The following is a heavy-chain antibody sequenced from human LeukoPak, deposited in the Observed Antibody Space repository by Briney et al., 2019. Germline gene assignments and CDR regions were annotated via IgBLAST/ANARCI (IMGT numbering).Heavy chain of an antibody. CDR1: GFTLSSYT. Sequence: GGSLRLSCATSGFTLSSYTINWVRQAPGKGLEWVSYISSSSSTMYYADSVKGRFSISRDNAKKSLYLQMNSLRAEDTAVYYCARDHHRRLYDSQARDTFDIWGQGTRVTVSS. J-gene: IGHJ3*02. D-gene: IGHD3-22*01. CDR2: ISSSSSTM. V-gene: IGHV3-48*01. CDR3: ARDHHRRLYDSQARDTFDI.